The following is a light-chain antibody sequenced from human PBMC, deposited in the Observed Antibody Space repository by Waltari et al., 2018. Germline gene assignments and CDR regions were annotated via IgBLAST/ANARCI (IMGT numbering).Light chain of an antibody. V-gene: IGKV1-5*03. CDR3: QQYSTYSRT. J-gene: IGKJ1*01. CDR2: KAS. CDR1: QSISSW. Sequence: DIQMTQSPSTLSASVGDRVTITCRASQSISSWLAWYQQKPGKAPKLLIYKASNLESGGPSTFSGSGSGTAFTLTISSLQPDDFATYYCQQYSTYSRTFGQGTKVEIK.